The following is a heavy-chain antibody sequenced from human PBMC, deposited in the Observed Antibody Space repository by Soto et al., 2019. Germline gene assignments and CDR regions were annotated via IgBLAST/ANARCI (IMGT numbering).Heavy chain of an antibody. D-gene: IGHD4-17*01. CDR2: INPNSGGT. Sequence: QVQLVQSGAEVKKPGASVKVSCKASGYTFTGYYMHWVRQAPGQGLEWMGWINPNSGGTNYAQKFPGWVTMTRDTSISTAYMELSRLRSDDTAVYYCARDIGYGDYRFDPWGQGTLVTVSS. CDR1: GYTFTGYY. V-gene: IGHV1-2*04. CDR3: ARDIGYGDYRFDP. J-gene: IGHJ5*02.